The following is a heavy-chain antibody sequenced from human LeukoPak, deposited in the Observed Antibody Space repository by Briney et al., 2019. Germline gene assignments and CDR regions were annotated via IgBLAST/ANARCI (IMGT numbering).Heavy chain of an antibody. CDR2: MNPNSGNT. CDR1: GYTFTSYD. D-gene: IGHD6-13*01. Sequence: GASVKVSCKASGYTFTSYDINWVRQATGQGLEWMGWMNPNSGNTGYAQKFQGRVTITRNTSISTAYMELSSLRSEDTAVYYCAREEQQLVQYYFDYWGQGTLVTVSS. V-gene: IGHV1-8*03. J-gene: IGHJ4*02. CDR3: AREEQQLVQYYFDY.